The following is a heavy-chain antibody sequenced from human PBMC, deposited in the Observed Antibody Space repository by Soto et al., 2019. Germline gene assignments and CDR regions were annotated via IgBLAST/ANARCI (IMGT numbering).Heavy chain of an antibody. CDR2: FDPEDGET. D-gene: IGHD2-2*01. CDR3: ATAVVLVPAAMRCHYYFGMDV. J-gene: IGHJ6*02. Sequence: QVQLVQSGAEVKKPGASVKVSCKVSGYTLTELSMHWVRQAPGKGLEWMGGFDPEDGETIYAQKFQGRVTVTEDTSTYTAYMELNSLRSDDTAVYFCATAVVLVPAAMRCHYYFGMDVWGQGTTVTVSS. V-gene: IGHV1-24*01. CDR1: GYTLTELS.